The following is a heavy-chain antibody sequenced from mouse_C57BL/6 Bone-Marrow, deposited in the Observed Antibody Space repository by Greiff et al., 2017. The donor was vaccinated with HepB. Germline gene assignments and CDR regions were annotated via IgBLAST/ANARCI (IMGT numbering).Heavy chain of an antibody. D-gene: IGHD1-1*01. CDR2: ISNGGGST. Sequence: VQLKESGGGLVQPGGSLKLSCAASGFTFSDYYMYWVRQTPEKRLEWVAYISNGGGSTYYPDTVKGRFTISRDNAKNTLYLQMSRLKSEDTAMYYCARRYYYGSSPAWFAYWGQGTLVTVSA. CDR1: GFTFSDYY. CDR3: ARRYYYGSSPAWFAY. J-gene: IGHJ3*01. V-gene: IGHV5-12*01.